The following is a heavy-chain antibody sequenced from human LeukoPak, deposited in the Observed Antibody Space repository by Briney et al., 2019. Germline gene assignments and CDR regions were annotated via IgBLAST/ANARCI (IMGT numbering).Heavy chain of an antibody. V-gene: IGHV3-23*01. CDR1: GFTFSSYE. CDR3: AKAGLVGATLAYYFDY. J-gene: IGHJ4*02. CDR2: ISGSGGST. Sequence: GGSLRLSCAASGFTFSSYEMNWVRQAPGKGLEWVSAISGSGGSTYYADSVKGRFTISRDNSKNTLYLQMNSLRAEDTAVYYCAKAGLVGATLAYYFDYWGQGTLVTVSS. D-gene: IGHD1-26*01.